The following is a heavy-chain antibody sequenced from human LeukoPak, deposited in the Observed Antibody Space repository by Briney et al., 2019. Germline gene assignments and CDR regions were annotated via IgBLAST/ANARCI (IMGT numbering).Heavy chain of an antibody. J-gene: IGHJ4*02. V-gene: IGHV4-39*01. CDR3: ARYLGSSWYYYFDY. D-gene: IGHD6-13*01. CDR1: GGSISSSSYY. CDR2: IYYSGST. Sequence: PSETLSPTCTVSGGSISSSSYYWGWIRQPPGKGLEWIGSIYYSGSTYYNPSLKSRVTISVDTSKNQFSLKLSSVTAADTAVYYCARYLGSSWYYYFDYWGQGTLVTVSS.